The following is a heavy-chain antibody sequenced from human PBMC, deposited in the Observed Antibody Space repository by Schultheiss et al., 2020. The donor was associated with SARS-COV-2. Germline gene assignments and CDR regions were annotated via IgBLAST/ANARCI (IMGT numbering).Heavy chain of an antibody. Sequence: GESLKISCKGSGYTFSNYWIGWVRQMPGKGLEWMGVIFSGDSHTRYSPAFEGQVTISADKSITSAYLQWSSLKASDTAMYYCARTLTGTTGADWFDPWGQGTLVTVSS. V-gene: IGHV5-51*01. CDR1: GYTFSNYW. CDR3: ARTLTGTTGADWFDP. J-gene: IGHJ5*02. CDR2: IFSGDSHT. D-gene: IGHD1-7*01.